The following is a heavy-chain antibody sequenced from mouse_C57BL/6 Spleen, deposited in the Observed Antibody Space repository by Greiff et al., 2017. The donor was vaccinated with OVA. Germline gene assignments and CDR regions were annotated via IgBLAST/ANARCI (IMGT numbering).Heavy chain of an antibody. CDR2: IYPRDGST. CDR1: GYTFTSYD. J-gene: IGHJ1*03. V-gene: IGHV1-85*01. Sequence: LVESGPELVKPGASVKLSCKASGYTFTSYDINWVKQRPGQGLEWIGWIYPRDGSTKYNEKFKGKATLTVDTSSSTAYMELHSLTSEDSAVYFCARWGYYGSSYDWYFDVWGTGTTVTVSS. CDR3: ARWGYYGSSYDWYFDV. D-gene: IGHD1-1*01.